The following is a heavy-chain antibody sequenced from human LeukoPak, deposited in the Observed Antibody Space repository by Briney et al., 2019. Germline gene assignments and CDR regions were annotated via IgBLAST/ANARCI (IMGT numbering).Heavy chain of an antibody. CDR1: EFTFSSYS. CDR2: ISSSSSYI. CDR3: AGINDYGDPTGAFDI. J-gene: IGHJ3*02. V-gene: IGHV3-21*01. Sequence: GGSLRLSCAASEFTFSSYSMNWVRQAPGKGLEWVSSISSSSSYIYYADSVKGRFTISRDNAKNSLFLQMNSLRAEDTAVYYCAGINDYGDPTGAFDIWGQGTMVTVSS. D-gene: IGHD4-17*01.